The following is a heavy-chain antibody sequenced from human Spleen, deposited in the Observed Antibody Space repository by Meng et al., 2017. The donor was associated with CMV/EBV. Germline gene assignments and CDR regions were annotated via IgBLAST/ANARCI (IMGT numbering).Heavy chain of an antibody. J-gene: IGHJ6*02. CDR3: ARVDVGSSWNYYYGMDV. CDR1: GGTFSSYA. Sequence: SVKVSCKASGGTFSSYAISWVRQAPGQGLEWMGGIIPIFGTANYAQKFQGRVTMTTDTSTSTAYMELRSLRSDDTAVYYCARVDVGSSWNYYYGMDVWGQGTTVTVSS. CDR2: IIPIFGTA. V-gene: IGHV1-69*05. D-gene: IGHD6-13*01.